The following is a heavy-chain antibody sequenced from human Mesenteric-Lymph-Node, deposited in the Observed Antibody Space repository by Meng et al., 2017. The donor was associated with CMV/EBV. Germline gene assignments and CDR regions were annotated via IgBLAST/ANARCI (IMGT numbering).Heavy chain of an antibody. CDR1: GGTFSSYT. CDR3: AGGIAAAGSRWFDP. Sequence: QVQLVQSGAEVKKPGSSVKVSCTASGGTFSSYTISWVRQATGQGLEWMGRIIPILGIANYAQKFQGRVTITADKSTRTAYMELSSLRSEDTAVYYCAGGIAAAGSRWFDPWGQGTLVTVPQ. D-gene: IGHD6-13*01. V-gene: IGHV1-69*02. J-gene: IGHJ5*02. CDR2: IIPILGIA.